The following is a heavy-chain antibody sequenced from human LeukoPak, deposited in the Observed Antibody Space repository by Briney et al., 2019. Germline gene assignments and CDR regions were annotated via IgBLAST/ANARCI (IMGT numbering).Heavy chain of an antibody. D-gene: IGHD3-10*01. Sequence: GGSLRLSCTASGFTFGDYVMSWFRQAPGKGREGVAFIRSKVYGGTTEYAASVKGRFTISRDDSKSIAYLQMNSLKTEDTAVYYCTRNYGDYWGQGTLVTVSS. J-gene: IGHJ4*02. V-gene: IGHV3-49*03. CDR1: GFTFGDYV. CDR3: TRNYGDY. CDR2: IRSKVYGGTT.